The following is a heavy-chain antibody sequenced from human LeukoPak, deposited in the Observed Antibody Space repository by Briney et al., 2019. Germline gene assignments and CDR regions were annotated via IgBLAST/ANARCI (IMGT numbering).Heavy chain of an antibody. CDR2: MSDYNGSA. D-gene: IGHD2-2*01. Sequence: AAVKDSPKPSGYTLTTYSTSGVRPTPGQGLEWMGWMSDYNGSANCAQKLQGRVTMTTDTSTSTAYMELRSLRCDDTAVDYCARGTVVPAARSDYWGQGTLVTVSS. J-gene: IGHJ4*02. V-gene: IGHV1-18*01. CDR3: ARGTVVPAARSDY. CDR1: GYTLTTYS.